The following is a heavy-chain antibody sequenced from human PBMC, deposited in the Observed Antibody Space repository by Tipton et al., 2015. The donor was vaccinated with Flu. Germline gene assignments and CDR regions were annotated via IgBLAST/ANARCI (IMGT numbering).Heavy chain of an antibody. V-gene: IGHV4-4*07. Sequence: TLSLTCTVSGDSISGYYWSWIRQPAGKGLEWIGRIYTSGSSDYNPSLKSRLTMSLDTSKNKFSLKLTSVTAADTGLYYCARDRIVNGFWTGYERYGMDVWGQGTTVTVSS. CDR1: GDSISGYY. CDR3: ARDRIVNGFWTGYERYGMDV. J-gene: IGHJ6*02. D-gene: IGHD3/OR15-3a*01. CDR2: IYTSGSS.